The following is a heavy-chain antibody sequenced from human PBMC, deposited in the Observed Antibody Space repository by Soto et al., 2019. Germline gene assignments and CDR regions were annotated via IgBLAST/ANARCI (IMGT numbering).Heavy chain of an antibody. Sequence: EVQLVESGGGLVQPGGSLKLSCAASGFTFSGSAMDWVRQASGKGLEWVGRIRSKANSYATAYAASVKGRFTISRDDSXTTAYLQMNSLKTEDTAVYYCTRAICSGGSCYDMDVWGQGTTVTVSS. CDR1: GFTFSGSA. CDR2: IRSKANSYAT. J-gene: IGHJ6*02. V-gene: IGHV3-73*01. CDR3: TRAICSGGSCYDMDV. D-gene: IGHD2-15*01.